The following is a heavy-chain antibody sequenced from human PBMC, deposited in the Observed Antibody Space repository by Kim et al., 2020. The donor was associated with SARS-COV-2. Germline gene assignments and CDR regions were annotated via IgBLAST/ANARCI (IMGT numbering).Heavy chain of an antibody. V-gene: IGHV3-30*03. J-gene: IGHJ3*02. CDR3: ARTGDCRNTNCYLAFDI. CDR1: GFTFSAHA. D-gene: IGHD2-2*01. Sequence: GGSLRLSCAASGFTFSAHAMHWVRQAPGKGLEWVAMISYDGRNKLYADSVKGRFIISRDNSENTMYLQMDSLRAEDTAVYFCARTGDCRNTNCYLAFDIWGQGTMVTVSS. CDR2: ISYDGRNK.